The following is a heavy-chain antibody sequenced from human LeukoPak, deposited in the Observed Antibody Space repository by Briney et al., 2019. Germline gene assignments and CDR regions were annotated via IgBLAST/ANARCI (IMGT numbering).Heavy chain of an antibody. D-gene: IGHD4-11*01. Sequence: SVKVSCKASGFTFTSSAVQWVRQARGQRLEWIGWIVVGSGNTNYAQKFQERVTITRDMSTSTAYMELSSLRSEDTAVYYCAADTVTTRVFDYWGQGTLVTVSS. CDR3: AADTVTTRVFDY. V-gene: IGHV1-58*01. J-gene: IGHJ4*02. CDR2: IVVGSGNT. CDR1: GFTFTSSA.